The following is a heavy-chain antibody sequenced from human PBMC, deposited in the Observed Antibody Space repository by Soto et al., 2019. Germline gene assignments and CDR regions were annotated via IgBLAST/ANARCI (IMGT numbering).Heavy chain of an antibody. D-gene: IGHD3-10*01. CDR2: IIPIFGTA. J-gene: IGHJ3*02. V-gene: IGHV1-69*01. Sequence: QVQLVQSGAEVKKPGSSVKVSCKASGGTFSSYAISWVRQAPGQGLEWMGGIIPIFGTANYAQKFQGRVTITADESTSTAYMELSSLRSEGTAVYYCGGGSGSYQRVAFDIWGQGTMVTVSS. CDR3: GGGSGSYQRVAFDI. CDR1: GGTFSSYA.